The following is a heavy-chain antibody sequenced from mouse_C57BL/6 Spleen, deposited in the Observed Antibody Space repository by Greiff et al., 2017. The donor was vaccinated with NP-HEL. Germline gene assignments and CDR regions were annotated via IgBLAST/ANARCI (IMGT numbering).Heavy chain of an antibody. V-gene: IGHV6-6*01. CDR2: IRNKANNHAT. CDR1: GFTFSDAW. Sequence: EVKVEESGGGLVQPGGSMRLSCVASGFTFSDAWMDWVRQSPEKGLEWVAEIRNKANNHATYYAESVKGRFTISRDDSKSSVYLQMNSLRAEDTGIYYCTLIYYDYGGGNYWGQGTTLTVSS. J-gene: IGHJ2*01. D-gene: IGHD2-4*01. CDR3: TLIYYDYGGGNY.